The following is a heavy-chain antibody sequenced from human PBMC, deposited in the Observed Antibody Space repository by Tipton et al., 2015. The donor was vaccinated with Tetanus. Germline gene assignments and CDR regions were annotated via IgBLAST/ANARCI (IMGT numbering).Heavy chain of an antibody. Sequence: TLSLTCTVSGTSISDKKYYWGWIRQAPGKGLEWIASIYFQGSPYYSPSLKSRLTIDVDTSQNLFSLTLTSVTAADTAAYFCARHLYGYWFDPWGQGILVTVSS. CDR2: IYFQGSP. J-gene: IGHJ5*02. CDR1: GTSISDKKYY. D-gene: IGHD2/OR15-2a*01. V-gene: IGHV4-39*02. CDR3: ARHLYGYWFDP.